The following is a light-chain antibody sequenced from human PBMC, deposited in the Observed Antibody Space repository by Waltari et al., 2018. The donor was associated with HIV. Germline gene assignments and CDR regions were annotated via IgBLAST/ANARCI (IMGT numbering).Light chain of an antibody. J-gene: IGLJ3*02. V-gene: IGLV3-27*01. CDR2: KDS. CDR1: VVAKKY. Sequence: SYELTQPSSVSVSPGQTARTTCTGDVVAKKYARWFQQKPGQAPVLVIYKDSERPSGIPERFSGSSSGTTVTLTISGAQVEDEADYYCYSAADNIGVFGGGTKLTVL. CDR3: YSAADNIGV.